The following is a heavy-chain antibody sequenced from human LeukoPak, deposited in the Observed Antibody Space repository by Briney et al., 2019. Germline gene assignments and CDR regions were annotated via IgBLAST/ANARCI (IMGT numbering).Heavy chain of an antibody. CDR1: GFTFSNYE. D-gene: IGHD2-15*01. V-gene: IGHV3-48*03. J-gene: IGHJ5*02. CDR3: ARSPKDATAP. Sequence: GGSLRLSCVTSGFTFSNYEMNWVRQAPGKGLEYASYISSSGNAIHYADSVKGRFTISRDNAKNSVYLQMSSLRAEDTAVYYCARSPKDATAPWGQGTLVTVSS. CDR2: ISSSGNAI.